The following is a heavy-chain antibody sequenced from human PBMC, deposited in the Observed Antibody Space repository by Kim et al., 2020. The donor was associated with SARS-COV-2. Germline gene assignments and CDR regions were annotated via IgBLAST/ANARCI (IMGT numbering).Heavy chain of an antibody. CDR2: IWYDGSNK. CDR3: ARDLRLGTTEENDY. D-gene: IGHD4-4*01. V-gene: IGHV3-33*01. CDR1: GFTFSSYG. Sequence: GGSLRLSCAASGFTFSSYGMHWVRQAPGKGLEWVAVIWYDGSNKYYADSVKGRFTISRDNSKNTLYLQMNSLRAEDTAVYYCARDLRLGTTEENDYSGQGTLVTVSS. J-gene: IGHJ4*02.